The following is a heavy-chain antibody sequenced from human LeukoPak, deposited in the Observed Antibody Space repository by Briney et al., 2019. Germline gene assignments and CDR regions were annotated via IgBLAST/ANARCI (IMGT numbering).Heavy chain of an antibody. D-gene: IGHD2-2*01. V-gene: IGHV4-34*01. CDR2: INHSGST. CDR1: GFTFSSYA. J-gene: IGHJ5*02. Sequence: GSLRLSCAASGFTFSSYAMSWIRQPPGKGLEWIGEINHSGSTNYNPSLKSRVTISVDTSKNQFSLKLSSVTAADTAVYYCARLKSRTPSWGQGTLVTVSS. CDR3: ARLKSRTPS.